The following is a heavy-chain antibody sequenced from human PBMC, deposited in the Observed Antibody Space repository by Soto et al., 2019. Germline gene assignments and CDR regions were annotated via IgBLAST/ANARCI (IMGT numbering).Heavy chain of an antibody. V-gene: IGHV4-30-4*01. J-gene: IGHJ6*02. CDR2: IYYSGST. Sequence: PSETLSLTCTVSGGSISSGDYYWSWIRQPPGKGLEWIGYIYYSGSTYYNPSLKSRVTISVDTSKNQFSLKLSSVTAADTAVYYCARVSGIVLVPAARMDVWGQGTTVTVSS. CDR3: ARVSGIVLVPAARMDV. D-gene: IGHD2-2*01. CDR1: GGSISSGDYY.